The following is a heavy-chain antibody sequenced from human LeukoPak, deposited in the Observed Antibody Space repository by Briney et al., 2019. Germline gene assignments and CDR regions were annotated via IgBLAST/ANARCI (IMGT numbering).Heavy chain of an antibody. J-gene: IGHJ4*02. V-gene: IGHV1-2*02. D-gene: IGHD3-10*01. Sequence: ASVKVSCKASGYTFISYAMNWVRQAPGQGLEWMGWITPNSGGTYYAQKFQGRVTMTGDTSISTAYMELSSLRSDDTAVYYCARLWFGELFRSTTRDHWGQGTLVTVSS. CDR1: GYTFISYA. CDR2: ITPNSGGT. CDR3: ARLWFGELFRSTTRDH.